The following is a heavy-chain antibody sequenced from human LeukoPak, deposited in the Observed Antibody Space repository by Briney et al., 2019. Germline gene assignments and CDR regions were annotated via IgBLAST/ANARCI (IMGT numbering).Heavy chain of an antibody. CDR2: ISSSGSTI. Sequence: GGSLRLSCAASGFTVFNYWMSWVRQAPGKGLEWVSYISSSGSTIYYADSVKGRFTISRDNAKNSLYLQMNSLRAEDTAVYYCAELGITMIGGVWGKGTTVTISS. CDR3: AELGITMIGGV. CDR1: GFTVFNYW. V-gene: IGHV3-48*04. D-gene: IGHD3-10*02. J-gene: IGHJ6*04.